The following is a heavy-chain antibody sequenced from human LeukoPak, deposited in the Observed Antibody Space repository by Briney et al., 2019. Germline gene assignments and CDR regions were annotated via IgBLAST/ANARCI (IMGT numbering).Heavy chain of an antibody. J-gene: IGHJ4*02. Sequence: PGGSLRLSCAASGFTFDDYVVHGVRQAPGKGLEWVSRISWNSGSIGYADSVKGRFTISRDKAKNSLYLQMNSLRAEDTALYYCAKDYGSRGDYFDYWGQGTLVTVSS. V-gene: IGHV3-9*01. CDR3: AKDYGSRGDYFDY. CDR2: ISWNSGSI. CDR1: GFTFDDYV. D-gene: IGHD3-10*01.